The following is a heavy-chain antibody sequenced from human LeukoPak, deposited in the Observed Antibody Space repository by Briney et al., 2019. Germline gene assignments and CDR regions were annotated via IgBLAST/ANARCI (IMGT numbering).Heavy chain of an antibody. D-gene: IGHD2-2*01. J-gene: IGHJ6*03. CDR1: GFTFSTYS. CDR3: ARIQLNSYYYYMDV. CDR2: ISSSSSYI. Sequence: PGGSLRLSCAASGFTFSTYSMNWVRQAPGEGLEWVSSISSSSSYIYYADSLKGRFTISRDNAKNSLYLQMNGLRAEDTAVYYCARIQLNSYYYYMDVWAKGPRSPSP. V-gene: IGHV3-21*01.